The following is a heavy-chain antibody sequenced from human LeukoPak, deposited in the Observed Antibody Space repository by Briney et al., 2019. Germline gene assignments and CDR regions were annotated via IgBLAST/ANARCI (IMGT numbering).Heavy chain of an antibody. V-gene: IGHV3-23*01. Sequence: PGGSLRLSCAASGFTFSSYAMSWVRQAPGKRLEWVSAISGSGGSTYYADSVKGRFTISRDNSKNTLYLQMNSLRAEDTAVYYCAKLGREITMIVHDYWGQGTLVTVSS. CDR3: AKLGREITMIVHDY. CDR1: GFTFSSYA. J-gene: IGHJ4*02. CDR2: ISGSGGST. D-gene: IGHD3-22*01.